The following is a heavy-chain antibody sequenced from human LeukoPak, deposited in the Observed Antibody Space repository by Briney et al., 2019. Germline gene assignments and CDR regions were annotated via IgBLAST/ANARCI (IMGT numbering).Heavy chain of an antibody. V-gene: IGHV3-33*06. CDR3: TKRVKYGGTWDHFAD. CDR1: GFTFSTYA. J-gene: IGHJ4*02. CDR2: IWYDGSEQ. D-gene: IGHD1-26*01. Sequence: GRSLRLSCAASGFTFSTYAIHWVRQAPGKGLEWVAVIWYDGSEQYYADSVKGRFIISRDNSKSTSDLQMNSLRAEDTALYYCTKRVKYGGTWDHFADWGQGTLVTVSS.